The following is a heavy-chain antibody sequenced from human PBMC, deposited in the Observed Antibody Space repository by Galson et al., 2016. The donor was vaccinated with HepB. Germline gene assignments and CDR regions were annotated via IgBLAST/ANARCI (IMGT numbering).Heavy chain of an antibody. Sequence: SLRLSCAASGFAFTRYAMSWVRQAPGQGLEWVSAIIDSGGTDYYAGSLRGRFTISRDNSKNTLLLQMNGLRVEDTAVYSCAKGSSGQGNHFDYWGQGVLVAVSA. V-gene: IGHV3-23*01. CDR2: IIDSGGTD. J-gene: IGHJ4*02. CDR1: GFAFTRYA. D-gene: IGHD1-26*01. CDR3: AKGSSGQGNHFDY.